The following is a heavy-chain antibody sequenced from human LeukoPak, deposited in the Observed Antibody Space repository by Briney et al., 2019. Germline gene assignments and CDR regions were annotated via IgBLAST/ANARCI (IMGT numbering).Heavy chain of an antibody. Sequence: ASVKVSCKASGYTFTSYGISWVRQAPGQGLEWMGWISAYNGNTNYAQKLQGRVTMATDTSTSTAYMELRSLRSDDTAVYYCARVDYVSSGYYLDYWGQGTLVTVSS. CDR3: ARVDYVSSGYYLDY. V-gene: IGHV1-18*01. CDR1: GYTFTSYG. J-gene: IGHJ4*02. CDR2: ISAYNGNT. D-gene: IGHD3-22*01.